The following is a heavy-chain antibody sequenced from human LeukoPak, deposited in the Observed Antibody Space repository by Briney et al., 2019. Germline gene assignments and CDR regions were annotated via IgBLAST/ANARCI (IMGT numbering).Heavy chain of an antibody. J-gene: IGHJ4*02. Sequence: GASVKVSCKASGYTFTRYYMHGVRQAPGQGLEWMGWVNPTCGGTHYAQKFQGRVTMTRDTSLSTAYMELSRLRSDDPAVYYCARVHPDYVCGSYRPPSAWFDYWGQGTLVTVSS. CDR1: GYTFTRYY. CDR2: VNPTCGGT. D-gene: IGHD3-16*02. CDR3: ARVHPDYVCGSYRPPSAWFDY. V-gene: IGHV1-2*02.